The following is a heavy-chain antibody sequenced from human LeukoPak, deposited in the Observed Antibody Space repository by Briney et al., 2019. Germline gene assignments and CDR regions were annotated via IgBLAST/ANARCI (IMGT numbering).Heavy chain of an antibody. Sequence: GGSLRLSCAASGFTFSSYSMNWVRQAPGKGLEWVSSISSSSSYIYYADSVKGRFTISRDNAKNSLYLQMNSLRAEDTAVYYCARDKGIAARPSAFDIWGQGTMVTVSS. D-gene: IGHD6-6*01. CDR3: ARDKGIAARPSAFDI. CDR1: GFTFSSYS. J-gene: IGHJ3*02. CDR2: ISSSSSYI. V-gene: IGHV3-21*01.